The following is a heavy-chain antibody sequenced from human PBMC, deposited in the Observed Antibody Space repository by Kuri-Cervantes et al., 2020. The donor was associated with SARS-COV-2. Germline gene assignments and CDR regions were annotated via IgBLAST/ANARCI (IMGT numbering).Heavy chain of an antibody. CDR3: YCAPKEGFDS. V-gene: IGHV1-2*02. CDR1: GYTFTGYY. CDR2: INPNSGGT. J-gene: IGHJ4*02. D-gene: IGHD2-21*01. Sequence: ASVKVSCKASGYTFTGYYMHWVRQAPGQGLEWMGWINPNSGGTNYAQKFQGRVTMTRDISTSTVYMELSSLTSEDTAIYYCYCAPKEGFDSWGQGTPVTVSS.